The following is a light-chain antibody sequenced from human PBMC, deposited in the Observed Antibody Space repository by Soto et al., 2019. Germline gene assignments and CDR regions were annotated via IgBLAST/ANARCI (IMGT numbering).Light chain of an antibody. Sequence: QPVLTQPASVSGSPGQSITISCTGTSSDVGGYNYVSWYQQHPGKAPKLMIYDVSNRPSGVSNRFSGSKSGNTASLPISGLQAEDEADYYCSSYPSSSTPVVFGGGTKLTVL. V-gene: IGLV2-14*01. CDR3: SSYPSSSTPVV. CDR2: DVS. J-gene: IGLJ2*01. CDR1: SSDVGGYNY.